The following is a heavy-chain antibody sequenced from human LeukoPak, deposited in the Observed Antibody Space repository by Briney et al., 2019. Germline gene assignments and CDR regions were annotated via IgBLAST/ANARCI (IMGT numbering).Heavy chain of an antibody. CDR2: INRSGST. Sequence: TSETLSLTCAVSGGSFTIYQWSWIRQSPGKGLEWIGDINRSGSTDYNPALRSRVFISMDTSKNQFSLQLSPVTAADTAVYYCARGGAADYWGQGTLVTVSS. V-gene: IGHV4-34*01. CDR1: GGSFTIYQ. CDR3: ARGGAADY. J-gene: IGHJ4*02. D-gene: IGHD4/OR15-4a*01.